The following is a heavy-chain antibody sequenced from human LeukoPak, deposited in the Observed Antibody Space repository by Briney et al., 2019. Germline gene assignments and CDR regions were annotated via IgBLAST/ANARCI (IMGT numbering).Heavy chain of an antibody. D-gene: IGHD3-22*01. Sequence: GGSLRLSCAASGFNFNTYAMNWVRQAPGKGLEWVSVISGSGGVTLYADSLKGRFTISRDNSKNTLYLQMNSLRVEDTAVYYCAKDRADFFDNSGDDFHIWGQGTGVTVSS. J-gene: IGHJ3*02. CDR1: GFNFNTYA. CDR3: AKDRADFFDNSGDDFHI. V-gene: IGHV3-23*01. CDR2: ISGSGGVT.